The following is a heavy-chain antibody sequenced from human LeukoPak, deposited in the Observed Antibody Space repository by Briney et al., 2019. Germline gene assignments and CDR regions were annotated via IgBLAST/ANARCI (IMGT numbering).Heavy chain of an antibody. Sequence: SETLSLTCTVSGGSISSYYWSWIRQPPGKGLEWIGYIYYSGSTNYSPSLKSRVTISVDTSKNQFSLKLSSVTAADTAVYYCARVHGDYHVGGYYYYYMDVWGKGTTVTVSS. J-gene: IGHJ6*03. CDR3: ARVHGDYHVGGYYYYYMDV. D-gene: IGHD4-17*01. CDR2: IYYSGST. V-gene: IGHV4-59*01. CDR1: GGSISSYY.